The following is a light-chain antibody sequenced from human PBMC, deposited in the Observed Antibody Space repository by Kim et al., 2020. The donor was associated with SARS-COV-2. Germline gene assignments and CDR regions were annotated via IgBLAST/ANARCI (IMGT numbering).Light chain of an antibody. CDR3: QHYFTYPYN. V-gene: IGKV1-5*03. J-gene: IGKJ2*01. Sequence: SVSLGDRVTITCRASQSIGRWLAWLQQRPGKAPKLLIYKASGLESGAPSRFSGSGSETEFTLTISSLQPDDIATYYCQHYFTYPYNFGQGTKLEI. CDR2: KAS. CDR1: QSIGRW.